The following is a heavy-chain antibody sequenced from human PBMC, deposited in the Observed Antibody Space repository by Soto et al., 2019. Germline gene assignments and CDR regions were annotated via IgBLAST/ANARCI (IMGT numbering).Heavy chain of an antibody. CDR1: GYTFTSYG. Sequence: QVQLVQSGAEVKKPGASVKVSCKASGYTFTSYGISWVRQAPGQGLEWMGWISAYNGNTNYAQKLQGRVTMTTDTATSTAYMELSSLSSDDTAGYYCARAYLASYYDFWSGYYSWFDPWGQGTLVTVSS. J-gene: IGHJ5*02. CDR2: ISAYNGNT. CDR3: ARAYLASYYDFWSGYYSWFDP. V-gene: IGHV1-18*01. D-gene: IGHD3-3*01.